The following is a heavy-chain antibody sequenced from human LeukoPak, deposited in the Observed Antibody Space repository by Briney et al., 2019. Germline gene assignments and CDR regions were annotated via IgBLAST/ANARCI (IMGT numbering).Heavy chain of an antibody. CDR3: AKFTTVNMCFHH. CDR1: GFSFSSYA. D-gene: IGHD4-11*01. V-gene: IGHV3-23*01. Sequence: GGSLRLSCAGSGFSFSSYAMNWVRQAPGKGLEWVSGISGSGGRTDYADSVKGRFTISRDNSKNTLYLQMNSLRAEDTAVYYCAKFTTVNMCFHHWGQGTLVTVSS. CDR2: ISGSGGRT. J-gene: IGHJ1*01.